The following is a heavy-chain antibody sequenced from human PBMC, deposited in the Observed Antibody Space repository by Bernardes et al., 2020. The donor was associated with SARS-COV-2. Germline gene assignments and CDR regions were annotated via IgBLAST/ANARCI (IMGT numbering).Heavy chain of an antibody. D-gene: IGHD3-10*01. CDR3: ARDLGVIVLPPNTANFDC. CDR2: ISSNSVNT. CDR1: GYRFTAYG. V-gene: IGHV1-18*01. Sequence: ASGKVSCKSSGYRFTAYGITWVRQVPGQGLEWMGWISSNSVNTNYAQKFQGRLTMTTDTSTGTAYMELGSLRSDDTAMYYCARDLGVIVLPPNTANFDCWGQGTLVNVSS. J-gene: IGHJ4*02.